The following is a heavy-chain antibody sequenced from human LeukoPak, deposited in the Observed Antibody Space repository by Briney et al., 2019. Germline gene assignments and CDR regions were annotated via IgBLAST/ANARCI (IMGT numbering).Heavy chain of an antibody. CDR2: IRYDGSNK. Sequence: PGGSLRLSCAASGFTFSSYGMHWVRQAPGKGLEWVAVIRYDGSNKYYADSVKGRFTISRDNSKNTLYLQMNSQRAEDTAVYYCARVLSGSYYYGMDVWGQGTTVTVSS. CDR1: GFTFSSYG. D-gene: IGHD1-26*01. V-gene: IGHV3-33*01. J-gene: IGHJ6*02. CDR3: ARVLSGSYYYGMDV.